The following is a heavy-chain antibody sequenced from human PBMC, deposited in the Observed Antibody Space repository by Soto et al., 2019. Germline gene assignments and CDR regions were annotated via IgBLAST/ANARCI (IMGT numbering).Heavy chain of an antibody. V-gene: IGHV1-2*02. CDR2: INPHSGAT. CDR3: ARDFSEWEPSFIDS. D-gene: IGHD1-26*01. CDR1: RYTFTAYY. J-gene: IGHJ4*02. Sequence: VASVKVSCKASRYTFTAYYMHWVRQAPGQGLEWMGWINPHSGATDYARKFHGRVTMTRDTSITTAYMELSRLTSDDTAVYYCARDFSEWEPSFIDSWGQGTLVTVSS.